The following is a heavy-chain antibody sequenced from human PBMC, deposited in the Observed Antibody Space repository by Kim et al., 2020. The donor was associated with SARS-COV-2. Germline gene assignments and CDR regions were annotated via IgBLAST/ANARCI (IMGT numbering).Heavy chain of an antibody. CDR3: ARRYYDSSGVYFFDY. CDR1: GFTFNRYW. CDR2: INNDGTAT. Sequence: GGYLRLSCVASGFTFNRYWMHWVRQGPGKGLVWVSRINNDGTATNYADSVKGRFTISRDNAKNTLYLQMNSLRVEDTAVYYCARRYYDSSGVYFFDYWGQGTLVTVSS. D-gene: IGHD3-22*01. J-gene: IGHJ4*02. V-gene: IGHV3-74*01.